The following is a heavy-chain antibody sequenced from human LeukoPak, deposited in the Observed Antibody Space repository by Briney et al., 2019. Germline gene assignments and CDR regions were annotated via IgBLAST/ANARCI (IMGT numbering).Heavy chain of an antibody. CDR2: IYHSGST. CDR3: ASVDTAMVPDY. V-gene: IGHV4-30-2*01. J-gene: IGHJ4*02. D-gene: IGHD5-18*01. CDR1: GGSISSGSYY. Sequence: SQTLSLTCTVSGGSISSGSYYWSWIRQPPGKGLEWIGYIYHSGSTYYNPSLKSRVTISVDRSKYLFSLKLSSVTAADTAVDCCASVDTAMVPDYWGQGTLVTVSS.